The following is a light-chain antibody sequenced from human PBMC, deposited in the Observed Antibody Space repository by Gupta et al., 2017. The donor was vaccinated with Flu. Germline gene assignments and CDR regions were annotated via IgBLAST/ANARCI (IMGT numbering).Light chain of an antibody. V-gene: IGLV2-23*02. CDR1: SSDVGSYNL. CDR3: CSYAGNTTWV. J-gene: IGLJ3*02. Sequence: QAALTQPASVSGSPGQTTTISCTGTSSDVGSYNLVSWYQQHPGKAPKLMIHEVSKRPSGVSNLFSGSKSGNTASLTISGLQAEDEADYYCCSYAGNTTWVFGGGTKLTVL. CDR2: EVS.